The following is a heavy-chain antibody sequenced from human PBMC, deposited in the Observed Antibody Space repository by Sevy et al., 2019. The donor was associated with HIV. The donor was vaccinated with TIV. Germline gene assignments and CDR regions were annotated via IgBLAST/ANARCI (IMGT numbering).Heavy chain of an antibody. J-gene: IGHJ4*02. V-gene: IGHV3-23*01. Sequence: GGSLRLSCAASGFTFSSYAMSWVRQAPGKGLEWVSAISGSGGSTYYADSVKGRFTISRDNSKNTLYLQMNGLRAEDTAVYYCAKAGGYGDYESNFDYWGQGTLVTVSS. CDR1: GFTFSSYA. D-gene: IGHD4-17*01. CDR3: AKAGGYGDYESNFDY. CDR2: ISGSGGST.